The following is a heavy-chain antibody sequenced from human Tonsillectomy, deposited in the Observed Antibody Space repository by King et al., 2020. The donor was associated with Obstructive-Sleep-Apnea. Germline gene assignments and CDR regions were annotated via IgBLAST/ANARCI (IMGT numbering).Heavy chain of an antibody. CDR3: ARDGYYDKTGYPSTF. CDR2: ISTYSENT. D-gene: IGHD3-9*01. J-gene: IGHJ4*02. Sequence: LVQSGGEVKEPGASVKVSCKASGYTFTSYGISWVRQAPGQGLEWMGWISTYSENTNYAQELQGRVTLTTHTSTHTAYMELRSLRSDDTAVYYCARDGYYDKTGYPSTFWGQGTLVTVSS. CDR1: GYTFTSYG. V-gene: IGHV1-18*04.